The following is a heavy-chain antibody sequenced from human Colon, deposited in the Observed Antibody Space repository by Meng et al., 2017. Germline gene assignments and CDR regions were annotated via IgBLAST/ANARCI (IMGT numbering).Heavy chain of an antibody. Sequence: QVPLQGSGPGLVRPSENLSRTCTVSGGSVSSGSHYWSWIRQPPGKGLEWIGYIDYSRSINYYPSLKSRVTMSVDTSKNQFSLNLSSVTAADTAVYYCAGGPWELDYWGQGTLVTVSS. J-gene: IGHJ4*02. V-gene: IGHV4-61*01. CDR2: IDYSRSI. CDR3: AGGPWELDY. CDR1: GGSVSSGSHY. D-gene: IGHD1-26*01.